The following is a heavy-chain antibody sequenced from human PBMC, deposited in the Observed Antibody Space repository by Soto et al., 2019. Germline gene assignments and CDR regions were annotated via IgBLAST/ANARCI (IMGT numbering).Heavy chain of an antibody. J-gene: IGHJ5*02. Sequence: GGSLRLSCAASGFTFSSYSMNWVRQAPGKGLEWVSSISSSSSYIYYADSVKGRFTISRDNAKNSLYLQMNSLRAEDTAVYYCARESFIAAAGTGGIWFDPWGQGTLVTVSS. CDR1: GFTFSSYS. CDR3: ARESFIAAAGTGGIWFDP. V-gene: IGHV3-21*01. D-gene: IGHD6-13*01. CDR2: ISSSSSYI.